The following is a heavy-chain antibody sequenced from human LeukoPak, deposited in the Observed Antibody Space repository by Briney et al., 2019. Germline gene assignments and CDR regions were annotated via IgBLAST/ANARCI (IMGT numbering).Heavy chain of an antibody. V-gene: IGHV3-30*02. CDR1: GFTFSSYG. CDR2: IRYDGSNK. D-gene: IGHD4/OR15-4a*01. J-gene: IGHJ5*02. Sequence: GGFLRLSCAASGFTFSSYGMHWVRQAPGKGLEWEAFIRYDGSNKQYADSVKGRFTVSRDNSKNTLYLQVSSLRAEDTAVYYCAKVYEYGDHDWFDPWGQGTLVTVSS. CDR3: AKVYEYGDHDWFDP.